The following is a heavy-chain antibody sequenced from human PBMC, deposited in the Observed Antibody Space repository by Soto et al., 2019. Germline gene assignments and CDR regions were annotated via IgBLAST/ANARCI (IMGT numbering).Heavy chain of an antibody. Sequence: EVQLVESGGGLAQSGGSLRLSCAASGFMVNDYEMNWVRQAPGKGLEWVSYISEGGTTTHYTDSVKGRFTISRDNAKESLYLQMNSMPPEDTATYFCVRDARGGGPLLWACWRQGVVVSVSA. CDR2: ISEGGTTT. CDR1: GFMVNDYE. V-gene: IGHV3-48*03. CDR3: VRDARGGGPLLWAC. D-gene: IGHD3-16*01. J-gene: IGHJ4*02.